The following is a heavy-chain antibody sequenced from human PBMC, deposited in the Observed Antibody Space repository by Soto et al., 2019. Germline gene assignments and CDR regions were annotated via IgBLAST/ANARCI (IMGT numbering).Heavy chain of an antibody. CDR1: GFTFSAYG. CDR3: AKVTFSGDYYYSYGMDV. V-gene: IGHV3-30*18. CDR2: TSYDGSTN. J-gene: IGHJ6*02. Sequence: LRLSCSASGFTFSAYGMHWVRQAPGKGLEWVAVTSYDGSTNFYADSLRGRFTISRDNSQNTLYLQMNSLRAEDTAVYYCAKVTFSGDYYYSYGMDVWGQGTTVTSP. D-gene: IGHD1-26*01.